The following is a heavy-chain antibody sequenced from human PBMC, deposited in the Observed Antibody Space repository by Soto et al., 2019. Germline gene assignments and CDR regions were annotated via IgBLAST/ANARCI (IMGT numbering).Heavy chain of an antibody. J-gene: IGHJ4*02. V-gene: IGHV1-3*01. CDR3: ARGPYYYDGSGYPYYFDY. Sequence: ASVKVSCKASGYTFTSYAMHWVRQAPGQRLEWMGWINAGNGNTKYSQKFQGRVTITRDTSASTAYMELSSLRSEDTAVYYCARGPYYYDGSGYPYYFDYWGQGTLVPVYS. D-gene: IGHD3-22*01. CDR1: GYTFTSYA. CDR2: INAGNGNT.